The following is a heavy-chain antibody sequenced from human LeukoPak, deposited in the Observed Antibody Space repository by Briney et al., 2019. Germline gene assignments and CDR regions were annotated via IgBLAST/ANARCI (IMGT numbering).Heavy chain of an antibody. Sequence: SETLSLTCTVSGGSITSSIYYWGWIRQPPGKGLERIGSIHHSGSTYYNPSLKSRVTISIDTSNNQFSLKLSSVTAADTAMYYCARQLTHSGTDVWGKGTTVTVSS. CDR1: GGSITSSIYY. J-gene: IGHJ6*04. CDR3: ARQLTHSGTDV. V-gene: IGHV4-39*01. CDR2: IHHSGST. D-gene: IGHD6-13*01.